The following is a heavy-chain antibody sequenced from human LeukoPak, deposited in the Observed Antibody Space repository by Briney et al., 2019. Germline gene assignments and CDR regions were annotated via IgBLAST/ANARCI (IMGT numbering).Heavy chain of an antibody. Sequence: ASVKVSCKASGYTFTAYNLYWVRQAPGQGLESMGWINPNSGDTKYAQKFQGRVTMTRDTSSSTAHMELSRLRPDDAAVYYCARAGFYASGEEDYFDYWGQGTLVTVSS. CDR3: ARAGFYASGEEDYFDY. V-gene: IGHV1-2*02. CDR1: GYTFTAYN. D-gene: IGHD3-10*01. CDR2: INPNSGDT. J-gene: IGHJ4*02.